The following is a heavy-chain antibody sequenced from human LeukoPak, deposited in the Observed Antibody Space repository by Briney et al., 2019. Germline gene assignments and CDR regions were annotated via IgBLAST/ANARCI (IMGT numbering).Heavy chain of an antibody. D-gene: IGHD6-13*01. CDR3: AKGGPYSSRLGP. V-gene: IGHV3-30*18. Sequence: GGSLRLSCAVSGFTFSSYGMHWVRQAPGKGLEWVAGISFDGSNNYYADSVKGRFTISRDNSKNTLYLQMNSLRAEDTAVYYCAKGGPYSSRLGPWGHGIPVTVSS. CDR2: ISFDGSNN. CDR1: GFTFSSYG. J-gene: IGHJ5*02.